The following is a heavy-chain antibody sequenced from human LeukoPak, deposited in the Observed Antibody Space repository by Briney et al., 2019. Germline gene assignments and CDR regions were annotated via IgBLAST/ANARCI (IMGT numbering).Heavy chain of an antibody. D-gene: IGHD6-19*01. CDR3: ARGVLARGSSGWYFDY. J-gene: IGHJ4*02. CDR1: GXXFXXXS. Sequence: GGSLRLSCAASGXXFXXXSXXWXXXAPGXGLXXVXXISSXXGSTYYANSVKGRFTISRDNSKNTLYLQMGSLRAEDMAVYYCARGVLARGSSGWYFDYWGQGTLVTVSS. CDR2: ISSXXGST. V-gene: IGHV3-64*01.